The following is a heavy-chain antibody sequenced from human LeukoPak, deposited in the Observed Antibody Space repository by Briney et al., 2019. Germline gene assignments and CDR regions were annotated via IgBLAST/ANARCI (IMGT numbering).Heavy chain of an antibody. CDR2: IIPILGIA. D-gene: IGHD2-15*01. CDR3: ARQIRHVGHCSGGSCYTGSGYFDY. V-gene: IGHV1-69*04. CDR1: GGTFSSYA. Sequence: SVKVSCKASGGTFSSYAISWVRQAPGQGLEWMGRIIPILGIANYAQKFQGRVTITADKSTSTAYMELSSLRSEDTAMYYCARQIRHVGHCSGGSCYTGSGYFDYWGQGTLVTVSS. J-gene: IGHJ4*02.